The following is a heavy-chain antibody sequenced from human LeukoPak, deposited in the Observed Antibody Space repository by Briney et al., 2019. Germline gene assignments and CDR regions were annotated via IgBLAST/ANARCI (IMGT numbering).Heavy chain of an antibody. Sequence: SETLSLTGAVYGGSFSGYYWSWIRQPPGKGLEWIGEINHSGSTNYNPSLKSRVTISVDTSKNQFSLKLSSVTAADTAVYYCARSPGIAAAGPRFDPWGQGTLVTVSS. J-gene: IGHJ5*02. CDR3: ARSPGIAAAGPRFDP. CDR1: GGSFSGYY. CDR2: INHSGST. V-gene: IGHV4-34*01. D-gene: IGHD6-13*01.